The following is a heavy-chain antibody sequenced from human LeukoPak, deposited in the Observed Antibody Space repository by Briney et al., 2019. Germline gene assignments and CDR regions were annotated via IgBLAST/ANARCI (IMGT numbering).Heavy chain of an antibody. CDR3: AKVYYYDSSGYYYVGHYFDY. J-gene: IGHJ4*02. CDR1: GFTFSSYA. CDR2: ISGSGGST. D-gene: IGHD3-22*01. Sequence: GGSLRLSCAASGFTFSSYAMSWVRQAPGKGLEWVSAISGSGGSTYYADSVKGRFTISRDNSKNTLYLQMNSLRAEDTAVYYCAKVYYYDSSGYYYVGHYFDYWGQGTLVTVSS. V-gene: IGHV3-23*01.